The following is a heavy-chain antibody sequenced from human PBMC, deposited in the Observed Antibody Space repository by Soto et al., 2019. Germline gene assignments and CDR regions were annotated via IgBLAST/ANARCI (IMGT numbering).Heavy chain of an antibody. CDR3: ARDGSTYYYDSSGYYSLLAEGYFDY. CDR2: IYYSGST. D-gene: IGHD3-22*01. V-gene: IGHV4-31*03. J-gene: IGHJ4*02. CDR1: GGSISSGGYY. Sequence: SETLSLTCTVSGGSISSGGYYWTWIRQHPGKGLEWIGYIYYSGSTYYNPSLKSRVTISVDTSKNQFSLKLSSVTAADTAVYYCARDGSTYYYDSSGYYSLLAEGYFDYWGQGTLVTVSS.